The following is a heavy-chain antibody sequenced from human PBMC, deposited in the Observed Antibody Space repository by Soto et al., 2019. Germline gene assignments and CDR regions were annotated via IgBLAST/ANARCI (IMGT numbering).Heavy chain of an antibody. CDR3: ASSRSGAVADSFDS. D-gene: IGHD3-3*01. V-gene: IGHV3-30*04. J-gene: IGHJ4*02. CDR2: VSSDGSAK. Sequence: QVHLVESGGGVVQPGRSLRLSCAASGFTFRRHAVHWVRQAPGKGLEWVAVVSSDGSAKYYLDSVKGRFTSSRDNSKNTAFLQLNSLSSEDTAVYYCASSRSGAVADSFDSWGQGTLVTVST. CDR1: GFTFRRHA.